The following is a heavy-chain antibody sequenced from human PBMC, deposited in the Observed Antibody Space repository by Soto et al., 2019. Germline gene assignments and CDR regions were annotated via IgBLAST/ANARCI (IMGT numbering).Heavy chain of an antibody. J-gene: IGHJ4*02. CDR2: ISSSSSTI. CDR3: ARDYCTNGVCYFDY. V-gene: IGHV3-48*01. CDR1: GFTFSSYS. D-gene: IGHD2-8*01. Sequence: GGSLRLSCAASGFTFSSYSMNLVRQAPGKGLEWVSYISSSSSTIYYADSVKGRFTISRDNAKNSLYLQMNSLRAEDTAVYYCARDYCTNGVCYFDYWGQGTLVTVSS.